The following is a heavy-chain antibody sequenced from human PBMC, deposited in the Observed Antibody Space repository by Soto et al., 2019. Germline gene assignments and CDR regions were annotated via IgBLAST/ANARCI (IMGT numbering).Heavy chain of an antibody. CDR3: ARLPIVVVPAALLNYYYSGMDV. D-gene: IGHD2-2*01. V-gene: IGHV5-10-1*01. J-gene: IGHJ6*02. Sequence: LGASLKISCKGSGYSFTSYWISWVRQMPGKGLEWMGRIDPSDSYTNYSPSFQGHVTISADKSISTAYLQWSSLKASDTAMYSCARLPIVVVPAALLNYYYSGMDVWGQGTTVTVSS. CDR2: IDPSDSYT. CDR1: GYSFTSYW.